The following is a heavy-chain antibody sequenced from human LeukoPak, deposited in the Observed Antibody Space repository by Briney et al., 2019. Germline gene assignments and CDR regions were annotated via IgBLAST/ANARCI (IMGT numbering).Heavy chain of an antibody. V-gene: IGHV3-33*01. CDR2: IWYDGSNK. CDR1: GFTFSSYG. Sequence: QPGGSLRLSCAASGFTFSSYGMHWVRQAPGKGLEWVAVIWYDGSNKYYADSVKGRFTISRDNSKNTLYLQMNSLRAEDTAVYYCARSYYYDSSVGAFDIWGQGTMVTVSS. D-gene: IGHD3-22*01. J-gene: IGHJ3*02. CDR3: ARSYYYDSSVGAFDI.